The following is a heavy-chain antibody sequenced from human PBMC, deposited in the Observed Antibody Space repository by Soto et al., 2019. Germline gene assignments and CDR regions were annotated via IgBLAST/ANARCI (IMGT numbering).Heavy chain of an antibody. D-gene: IGHD5-12*01. CDR1: GFSFSDFA. V-gene: IGHV3-30*04. CDR2: ITDDGSTT. CDR3: AIGGGYDSLPVDQ. J-gene: IGHJ4*02. Sequence: QVHLVESGGGVVQPGASLRLSCTASGFSFSDFAMNWVRQAPGKGLEWVAVITDDGSTTYYADSVKGRFNISSDNSKNTVSLKVHSLSPDDTAVYYCAIGGGYDSLPVDQWGQGTVVSVSS.